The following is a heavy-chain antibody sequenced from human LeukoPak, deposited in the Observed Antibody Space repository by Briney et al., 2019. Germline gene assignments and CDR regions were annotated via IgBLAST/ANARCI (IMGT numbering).Heavy chain of an antibody. CDR3: ARDFMEMATKTEFDY. J-gene: IGHJ4*02. Sequence: VASVKVSCKASGYTFTSYGISWVRQAPGQGPERMGCISAYNGNTNYAQKLQGRVTMTTDTSTGTAYMELRSLRSDDTAVCYCARDFMEMATKTEFDYWGQGTVVSVSS. CDR1: GYTFTSYG. V-gene: IGHV1-18*01. CDR2: ISAYNGNT. D-gene: IGHD5-24*01.